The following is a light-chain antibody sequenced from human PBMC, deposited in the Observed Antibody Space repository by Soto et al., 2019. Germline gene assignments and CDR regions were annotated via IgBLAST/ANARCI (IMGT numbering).Light chain of an antibody. Sequence: QSVLTQPASVSGSLGQSISISCIGTSSDVGAFNYVSWYQHHPGKAPQLIIYDVTSRPSGVSNRFSASKSGNTASLTISGLQAEDEADYYCSSYTTRNTEVFGTGTKVTVL. J-gene: IGLJ1*01. V-gene: IGLV2-14*03. CDR1: SSDVGAFNY. CDR2: DVT. CDR3: SSYTTRNTEV.